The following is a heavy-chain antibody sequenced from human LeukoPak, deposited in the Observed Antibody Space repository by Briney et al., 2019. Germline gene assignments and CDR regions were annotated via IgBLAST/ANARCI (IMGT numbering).Heavy chain of an antibody. D-gene: IGHD5-24*01. CDR3: ARRRGAKRMDV. V-gene: IGHV4-38-2*02. CDR1: GYSISSGYY. Sequence: SETLSLTCTVSGYSISSGYYWGWIRQPPGKGLEWIGSIYYSGSTYYNPSLKSRVTISVDTSKNQFSLKLSSVTAADTAVYYCARRRGAKRMDVWGQGTTVTVSS. J-gene: IGHJ6*02. CDR2: IYYSGST.